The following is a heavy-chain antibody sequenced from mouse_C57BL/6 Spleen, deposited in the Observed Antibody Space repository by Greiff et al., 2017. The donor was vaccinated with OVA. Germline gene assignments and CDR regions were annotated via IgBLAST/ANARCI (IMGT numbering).Heavy chain of an antibody. CDR1: GYTFTSYW. CDR3: ARRFYYYAMDY. Sequence: QVQLQQPGAELVKPGASVKLSCKASGYTFTSYWMQWVKQRPGQGLEWIGEIDPSDSYTNYNQKFKGKATLTVDTSSSPAYMQLSSLTSEDSAVYYCARRFYYYAMDYWGQGTSVTVSS. CDR2: IDPSDSYT. V-gene: IGHV1-50*01. J-gene: IGHJ4*01.